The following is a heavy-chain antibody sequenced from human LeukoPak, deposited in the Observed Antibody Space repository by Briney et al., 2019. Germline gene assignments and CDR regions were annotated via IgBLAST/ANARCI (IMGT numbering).Heavy chain of an antibody. V-gene: IGHV1-3*01. J-gene: IGHJ4*02. CDR3: ARGGETGYYGYFDY. CDR2: INAANGNT. D-gene: IGHD3-9*01. CDR1: GYTFTSYG. Sequence: ASVKVSCKASGYTFTSYGMHWVRQAPGQSLECMGWINAANGNTKYSQKLQGRVTITRDTSASTAYMELSSLRSEDTAVYYCARGGETGYYGYFDYWGQGTLVTVSS.